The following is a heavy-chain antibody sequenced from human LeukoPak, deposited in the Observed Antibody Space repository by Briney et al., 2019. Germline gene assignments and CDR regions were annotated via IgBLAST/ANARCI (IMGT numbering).Heavy chain of an antibody. V-gene: IGHV4-39*01. Sequence: PSETLSLTCTVSGGSIRTSSYSRGWIRQPPGKGLEWVGIIYYSGTTYYNPSLKSRVTISADTSNNQFSLKVSSVTAADTAVCYCARGEDAVVLPATPDYWGQGTLVTVSS. CDR3: ARGEDAVVLPATPDY. CDR2: IYYSGTT. J-gene: IGHJ4*02. CDR1: GGSIRTSSYS. D-gene: IGHD4-23*01.